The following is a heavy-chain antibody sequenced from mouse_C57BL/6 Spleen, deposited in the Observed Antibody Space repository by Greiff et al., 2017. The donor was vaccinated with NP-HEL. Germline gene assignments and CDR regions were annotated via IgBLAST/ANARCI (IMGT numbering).Heavy chain of an antibody. CDR3: ASSTVVAEGFAY. CDR1: GYAFTNYL. J-gene: IGHJ3*01. Sequence: QVHVKQSGAELVRPGTSVKVSCKASGYAFTNYLIEWVKQRPGQGLEWIGVINPGSGGTNYNEKFKGKATLTADKSSSTAYMQLSSLTSEDSAVYFCASSTVVAEGFAYWGQGTLVTVSA. D-gene: IGHD1-1*01. V-gene: IGHV1-54*01. CDR2: INPGSGGT.